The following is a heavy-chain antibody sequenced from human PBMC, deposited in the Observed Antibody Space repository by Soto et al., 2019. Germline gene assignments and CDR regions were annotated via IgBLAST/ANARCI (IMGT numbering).Heavy chain of an antibody. CDR3: ARQASEGYSSSPFRF. V-gene: IGHV4-39*01. Sequence: QLQLQESGPGLVKPSETLSLTCTVSGGSITSGSYYWGWIRQPPGKGLEWIGSSYYTGRTCYKPSLRSRVTISIDTSRNPFSLKVSSVTAADTAVYYCARQASEGYSSSPFRFWGQGTLVTVSS. J-gene: IGHJ1*01. CDR1: GGSITSGSYY. CDR2: SYYTGRT. D-gene: IGHD6-6*01.